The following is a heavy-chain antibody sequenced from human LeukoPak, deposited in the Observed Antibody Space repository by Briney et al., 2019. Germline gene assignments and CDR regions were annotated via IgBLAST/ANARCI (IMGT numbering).Heavy chain of an antibody. CDR3: ARAPLRQYYDILTGYYNPFDY. D-gene: IGHD3-9*01. CDR1: GYTFTGYY. Sequence: ASVKVSCKASGYTFTGYYMHWVRQAPGQGLEWMGWINPNSAGTNYAQKFQGRVTMTRDTSISTAYMELSRLRSDDTAVYYCARAPLRQYYDILTGYYNPFDYWGQGTLVTVSS. J-gene: IGHJ4*02. V-gene: IGHV1-2*02. CDR2: INPNSAGT.